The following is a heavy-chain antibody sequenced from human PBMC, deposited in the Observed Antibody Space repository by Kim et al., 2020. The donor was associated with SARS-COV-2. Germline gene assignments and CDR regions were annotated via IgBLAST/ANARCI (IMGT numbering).Heavy chain of an antibody. CDR2: IKQDGSEK. CDR1: GFTFSSYW. V-gene: IGHV3-7*01. D-gene: IGHD6-6*01. Sequence: GGSLRLSCAASGFTFSSYWMSWVRQAPGKGLEWVANIKQDGSEKYYVDSVKGRFTISRDNAKNSLYLQMNSLRAEDTAVYYCAREVYSSSLHFFDYWGQGTLVTVSS. J-gene: IGHJ4*02. CDR3: AREVYSSSLHFFDY.